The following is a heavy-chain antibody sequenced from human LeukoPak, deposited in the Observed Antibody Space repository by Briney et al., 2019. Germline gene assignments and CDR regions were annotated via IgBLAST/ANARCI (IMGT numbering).Heavy chain of an antibody. CDR3: AREFHVISDAFDI. Sequence: SGGSLRLSCAASGFIVSSNYMSWVRQAPGKGLEWVSVIYNGVNTYYADSVKGRFTISRDNSKNTLYLQMNSLTAEDTAVYYCAREFHVISDAFDIWGQGTKVTVSS. J-gene: IGHJ3*02. V-gene: IGHV3-53*01. CDR1: GFIVSSNY. CDR2: IYNGVNT. D-gene: IGHD3-9*01.